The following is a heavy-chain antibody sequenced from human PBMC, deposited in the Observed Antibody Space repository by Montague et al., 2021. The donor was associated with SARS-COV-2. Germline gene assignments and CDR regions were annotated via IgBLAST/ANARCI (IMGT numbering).Heavy chain of an antibody. J-gene: IGHJ6*02. D-gene: IGHD3-10*01. Sequence: SRRLSLAASGFTFSSYDMHWVRQAPGKGLEWVAVIWYDGSNQYYGDSVKGRFTISRGNSKNTLYLQMNSLRAEDTAVYYCAREYSAPRWFGEYNRYGMDVWGQGTTVTVSS. V-gene: IGHV3-33*08. CDR2: IWYDGSNQ. CDR1: GFTFSSYD. CDR3: AREYSAPRWFGEYNRYGMDV.